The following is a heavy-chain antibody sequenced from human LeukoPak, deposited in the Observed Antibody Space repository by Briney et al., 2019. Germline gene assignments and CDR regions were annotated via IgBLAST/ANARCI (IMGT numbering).Heavy chain of an antibody. J-gene: IGHJ6*03. CDR2: INPNSGGT. Sequence: GASVKVSCKASGYTFTGYYTHWVRQAPGQGLEWMGWINPNSGGTNYAQKFQGRVTMTRDTSISTAYMELSRLRSDDTAVYYCARDSSSWGGYYYYYYMDIWGKGTTVTVSS. CDR1: GYTFTGYY. V-gene: IGHV1-2*02. CDR3: ARDSSSWGGYYYYYYMDI. D-gene: IGHD6-6*01.